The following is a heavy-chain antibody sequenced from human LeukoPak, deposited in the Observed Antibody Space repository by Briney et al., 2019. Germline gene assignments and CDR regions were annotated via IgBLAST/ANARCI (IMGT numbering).Heavy chain of an antibody. D-gene: IGHD6-19*01. CDR2: INHSGST. CDR3: ARVPRAVAGTGGYYFDY. V-gene: IGHV4-34*01. Sequence: SETLSLTRAVYGGSFSGYYWSWIRQPPGKGLEWIGEINHSGSTNYNPSLKSRVTISVDTSKNQFSLKLSSVTAADTAVYYCARVPRAVAGTGGYYFDYWGQGTLVTVSS. J-gene: IGHJ4*02. CDR1: GGSFSGYY.